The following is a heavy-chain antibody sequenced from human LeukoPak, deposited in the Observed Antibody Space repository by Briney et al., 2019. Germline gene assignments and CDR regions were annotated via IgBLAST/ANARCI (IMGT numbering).Heavy chain of an antibody. D-gene: IGHD3-9*01. J-gene: IGHJ4*02. Sequence: ASVKVSCKASGYTFTSYAMHWVRQAPGQRLEWMGWINAGNGNTKYSQKFQGRVTITRDTSASTAYMELSSLGSEDTAVYYCAREGRYFDWLLFDYWGQGTLVTVSS. CDR2: INAGNGNT. V-gene: IGHV1-3*01. CDR3: AREGRYFDWLLFDY. CDR1: GYTFTSYA.